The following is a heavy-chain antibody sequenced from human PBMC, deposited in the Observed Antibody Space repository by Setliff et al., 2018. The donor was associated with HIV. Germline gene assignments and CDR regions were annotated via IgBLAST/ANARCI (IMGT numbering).Heavy chain of an antibody. CDR1: GFTFSSYN. CDR2: ISSSSSTI. Sequence: GGSLRLSCAASGFTFSSYNMNWVRQATGKGREWVSYISSSSSTIYYADSVKGRFTITRDNAKNSLYLQLNSLRAEDTAVYYCARALKDYDFWSGYYGRAYYYYAMDVWGQGTTVTVSS. J-gene: IGHJ6*02. D-gene: IGHD3-3*01. CDR3: ARALKDYDFWSGYYGRAYYYYAMDV. V-gene: IGHV3-48*04.